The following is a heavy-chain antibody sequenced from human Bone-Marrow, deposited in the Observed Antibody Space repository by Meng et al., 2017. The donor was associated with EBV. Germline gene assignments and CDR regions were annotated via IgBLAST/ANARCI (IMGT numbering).Heavy chain of an antibody. Sequence: QVQLVESGGGVVQPGRSLRLSCAASGFTFSSYGMHWVRQAPGKGLEWVAVIWYDGSNKYYADSVKGRFTISRDNSKNTLYLQMNSLRAEDTAVYYCARDLEGANKAANYYYYGMDVWGQGTTVTVS. CDR2: IWYDGSNK. CDR1: GFTFSSYG. J-gene: IGHJ6*02. CDR3: ARDLEGANKAANYYYYGMDV. V-gene: IGHV3-33*01. D-gene: IGHD1/OR15-1a*01.